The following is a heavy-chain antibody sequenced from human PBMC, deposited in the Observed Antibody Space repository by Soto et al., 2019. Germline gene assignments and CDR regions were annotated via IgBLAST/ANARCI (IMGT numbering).Heavy chain of an antibody. D-gene: IGHD2-21*02. J-gene: IGHJ5*02. V-gene: IGHV4-30-2*01. CDR3: ARATYCGGDCRNWFDP. CDR2: IYHSGST. Sequence: PSETLSLTCAVSGGSISSGGYSWSWIRQPPGKGLEWIGYIYHSGSTYYNPSLKSRVTISVDRPKNQFSLKLSSVTAADTAVYYCARATYCGGDCRNWFDPWGQGTLVTVSS. CDR1: GGSISSGGYS.